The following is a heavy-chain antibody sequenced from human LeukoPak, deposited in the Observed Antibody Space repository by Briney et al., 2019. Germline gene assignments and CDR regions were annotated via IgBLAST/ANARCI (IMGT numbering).Heavy chain of an antibody. CDR1: GFTFSSYS. V-gene: IGHV3-48*02. J-gene: IGHJ3*02. CDR3: ARWCNAFDI. CDR2: IYISSSTI. Sequence: GALRHSCAASGFTFSSYSMNWVGQAPGKGVEWVSYIYISSSTIYNAYTVKGGFTISRDNAKDSLYLQMNSLRDEDTAVYYCARWCNAFDIWGQGTVVTV. D-gene: IGHD4/OR15-4a*01.